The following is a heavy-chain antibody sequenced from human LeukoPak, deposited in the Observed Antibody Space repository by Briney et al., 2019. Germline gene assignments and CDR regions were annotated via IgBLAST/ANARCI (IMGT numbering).Heavy chain of an antibody. J-gene: IGHJ4*02. Sequence: GRSLRLSCAASGFTFSSYAMHWVRQAPGKGLEWVAVISYDGSNKYYADSVKGRFTISRDNSKNTLYLQMNSLRAEDTAVYYCASPGDRSGWYSDDYWGQGTLVTVSS. CDR3: ASPGDRSGWYSDDY. CDR1: GFTFSSYA. D-gene: IGHD6-19*01. CDR2: ISYDGSNK. V-gene: IGHV3-30-3*01.